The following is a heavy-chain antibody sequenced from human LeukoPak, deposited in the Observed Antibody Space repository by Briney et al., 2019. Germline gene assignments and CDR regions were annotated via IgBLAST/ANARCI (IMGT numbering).Heavy chain of an antibody. CDR1: GYTFTGYY. Sequence: GASVKVSCKASGYTFTGYYMHWVRQAPGQGLEWMGWINPNSGGANYAQKFQGRVTMTRDTSISTAYMELSRLRSDDTAVYYCARDTIPLYGGNSGAQDWGQGTLVTVSS. V-gene: IGHV1-2*02. D-gene: IGHD4-23*01. CDR3: ARDTIPLYGGNSGAQD. J-gene: IGHJ4*02. CDR2: INPNSGGA.